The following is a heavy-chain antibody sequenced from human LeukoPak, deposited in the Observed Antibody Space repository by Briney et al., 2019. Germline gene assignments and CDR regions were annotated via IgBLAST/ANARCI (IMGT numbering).Heavy chain of an antibody. CDR2: ISSSGSTI. D-gene: IGHD4-17*01. J-gene: IGHJ4*02. CDR1: GFTFSDYY. V-gene: IGHV3-11*01. Sequence: GGSLRLSCAASGFTFSDYYMSWIRQAPGKGLEWVSYISSSGSTIYYADSVKGRFTISRDNAKNSLYLQMNTLRAEDTAVYYCARVFPNDYGDTGGWDGGYYFDYGGQGTLVTVPS. CDR3: ARVFPNDYGDTGGWDGGYYFDY.